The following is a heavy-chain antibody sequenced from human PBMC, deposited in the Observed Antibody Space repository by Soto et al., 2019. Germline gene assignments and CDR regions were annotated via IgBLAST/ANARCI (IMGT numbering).Heavy chain of an antibody. CDR1: GFAFSDSY. V-gene: IGHV3-11*01. Sequence: QVQLVESGGGLFKPGGSLRLSCAASGFAFSDSYMSWDRQAPGKGLEWISYISSGGSTIFYADSVKGRFTISRDNAKNALYLQIDSLRAEDTAVYYCARDPAVAGPGEDGIDVWGQGTAVTVSS. D-gene: IGHD6-19*01. CDR3: ARDPAVAGPGEDGIDV. J-gene: IGHJ6*02. CDR2: ISSGGSTI.